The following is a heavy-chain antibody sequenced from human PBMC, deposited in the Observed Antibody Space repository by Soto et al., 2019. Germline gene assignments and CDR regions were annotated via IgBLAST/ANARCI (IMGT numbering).Heavy chain of an antibody. CDR2: ISAYNGNT. V-gene: IGHV1-18*01. CDR3: ARAVAATIYYYYGMDV. CDR1: GYTFTSYG. D-gene: IGHD2-15*01. Sequence: ASXKVSCKASGYTFTSYGISWVRQAPEQGLEWMGWISAYNGNTNYAQKLQGRVTMTTDTSTSTAYMELRSLRSDDTAVYYCARAVAATIYYYYGMDVWGQGTTVTVSS. J-gene: IGHJ6*02.